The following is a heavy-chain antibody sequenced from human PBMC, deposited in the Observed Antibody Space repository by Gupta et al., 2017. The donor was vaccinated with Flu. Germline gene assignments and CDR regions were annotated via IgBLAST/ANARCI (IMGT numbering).Heavy chain of an antibody. J-gene: IGHJ1*01. CDR3: ASGGGGPRLQH. CDR2: IDHSGRP. V-gene: IGHV4-34*01. CDR1: GGSFRGFY. Sequence: GGSFRGFYWSWIRQPPGKGLEVSGEIDHSGRPYYNPSLRSRGTISVDTSKNQFSLKLTSVTAADTALYFCASGGGGPRLQHWGQGTLVTVSA.